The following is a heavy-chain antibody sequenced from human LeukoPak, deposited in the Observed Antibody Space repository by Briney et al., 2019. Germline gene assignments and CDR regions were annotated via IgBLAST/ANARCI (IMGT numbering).Heavy chain of an antibody. CDR1: GFTFSSYA. CDR2: IGGSGGGT. J-gene: IGHJ4*02. V-gene: IGHV3-23*01. Sequence: GGSLRLSCAASGFTFSSYAMSWVRQAPGKGLEWVSAIGGSGGGTFYADSVQGRFTISRDNSKTTLYLQMNSLRSDDTALYYCARWDGYSSSPDYWGQGTLVTVSS. CDR3: ARWDGYSSSPDY. D-gene: IGHD6-13*01.